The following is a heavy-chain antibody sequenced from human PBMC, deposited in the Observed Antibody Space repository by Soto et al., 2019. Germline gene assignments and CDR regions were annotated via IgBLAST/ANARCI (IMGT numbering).Heavy chain of an antibody. D-gene: IGHD6-19*01. CDR3: AKDFITYSSGWYYYYYGMDV. J-gene: IGHJ6*02. CDR1: GFSFSSYA. Sequence: GGSLRLSCAASGFSFSSYAMTWVRQAPGKGLECVAVISYDGSNKYYADSVKGRFTISRGNSKNTLYLQMNSLRAEDTAVYYCAKDFITYSSGWYYYYYGMDVWGQGTTVTVSS. CDR2: ISYDGSNK. V-gene: IGHV3-30*18.